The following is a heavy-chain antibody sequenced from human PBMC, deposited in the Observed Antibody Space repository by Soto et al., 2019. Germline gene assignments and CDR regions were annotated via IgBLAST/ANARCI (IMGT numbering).Heavy chain of an antibody. V-gene: IGHV3-30*18. CDR2: ISNDGSDK. D-gene: IGHD6-13*01. CDR1: GFTFNNYG. J-gene: IGHJ3*01. CDR3: AKDQGIAASHGID. Sequence: GGSLRLSCAASGFTFNNYGMHWVRQAPGKGLEWVAVISNDGSDKYYADSVKGRLTISRDNSKNTVYLQMNSLRAEDTAVYYCAKDQGIAASHGIDWGQGTMVTV.